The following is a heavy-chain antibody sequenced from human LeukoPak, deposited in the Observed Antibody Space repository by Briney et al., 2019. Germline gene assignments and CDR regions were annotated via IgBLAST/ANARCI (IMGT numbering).Heavy chain of an antibody. V-gene: IGHV4-34*01. D-gene: IGHD3-10*01. J-gene: IGHJ4*02. Sequence: SETLPLTCAVYGGSFSGYYWSWIRQPPGKGLEWIGEINHSGSTNYNPSLRSRVTISVDTSRNQFSLKLSSVTAADTAVYYCARVFGYYYGSGSYSIDYWGQGTLVTVSS. CDR1: GGSFSGYY. CDR2: INHSGST. CDR3: ARVFGYYYGSGSYSIDY.